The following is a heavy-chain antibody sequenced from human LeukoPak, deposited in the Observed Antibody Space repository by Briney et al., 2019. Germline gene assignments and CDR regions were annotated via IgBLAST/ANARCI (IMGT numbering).Heavy chain of an antibody. CDR3: ARYSSSWGDNWFDP. V-gene: IGHV3-7*01. J-gene: IGHJ5*02. Sequence: GGSLRLSCAASGFTFSSYSMNWVRQAPGKGLEWVANIKQDGSEKYYVDSVKGRFTISRDNAKNSLYLQMNSLRAEDTAVYYCARYSSSWGDNWFDPWGQGTLVTVSS. CDR2: IKQDGSEK. D-gene: IGHD6-13*01. CDR1: GFTFSSYS.